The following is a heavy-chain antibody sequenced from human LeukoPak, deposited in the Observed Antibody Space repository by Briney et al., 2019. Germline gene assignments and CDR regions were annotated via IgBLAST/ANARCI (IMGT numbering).Heavy chain of an antibody. D-gene: IGHD3-22*01. Sequence: GGSLRLSCAASGFTFSSYSMNWVRQAPGKGLEWGSYISGSSSTIYYADSVKGRFTISRDNGKNTLYLRMDSLRAEDTAVYYCARGSTYYDSSGQVPFDYWGQGTLVTVSS. CDR1: GFTFSSYS. V-gene: IGHV3-48*01. CDR3: ARGSTYYDSSGQVPFDY. J-gene: IGHJ4*02. CDR2: ISGSSSTI.